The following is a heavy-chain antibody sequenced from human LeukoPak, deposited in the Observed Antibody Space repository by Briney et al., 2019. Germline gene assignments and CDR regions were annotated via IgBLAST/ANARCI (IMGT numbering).Heavy chain of an antibody. CDR1: GFTFSSYS. Sequence: GGSLRLSCAASGFTFSSYSMIWVRQAPGKGLEWVSSITSSSSYIYYADSVKGRFTISRDNAKNSLFLQMNSLRAEDTAVYYCARGRPLGWSVVIPAAIGWFDPWGQGTLVAVSS. V-gene: IGHV3-21*01. J-gene: IGHJ5*02. D-gene: IGHD2-2*02. CDR2: ITSSSSYI. CDR3: ARGRPLGWSVVIPAAIGWFDP.